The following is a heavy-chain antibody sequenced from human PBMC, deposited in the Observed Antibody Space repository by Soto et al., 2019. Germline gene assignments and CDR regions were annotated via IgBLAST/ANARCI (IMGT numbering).Heavy chain of an antibody. Sequence: GGSLRLSCAASGFTFSSYAMSWARQAPGKGLEWVSSIGVSSDAYYADSVKGRFTISRDNSRNTLYLQMNSLRAEDTALYYCAKNYFFDSWGQGSLVTASS. CDR2: IGVSSDA. V-gene: IGHV3-23*01. J-gene: IGHJ4*02. CDR3: AKNYFFDS. CDR1: GFTFSSYA.